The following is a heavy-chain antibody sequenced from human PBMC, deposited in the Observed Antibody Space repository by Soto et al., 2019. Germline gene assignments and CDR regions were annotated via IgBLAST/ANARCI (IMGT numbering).Heavy chain of an antibody. J-gene: IGHJ6*02. CDR3: ARVRSSGWSYYYYHGMDV. D-gene: IGHD6-13*01. V-gene: IGHV4-34*01. CDR1: GGSFSGYY. CDR2: INHSGST. Sequence: PSETLSLTCAVYGGSFSGYYWSWIRQPPGKGLEWIGEINHSGSTNYNPSLKSRVTISVDTSKNQFSLKLSSVTAADTAVYYCARVRSSGWSYYYYHGMDVWGQGTTVTVS.